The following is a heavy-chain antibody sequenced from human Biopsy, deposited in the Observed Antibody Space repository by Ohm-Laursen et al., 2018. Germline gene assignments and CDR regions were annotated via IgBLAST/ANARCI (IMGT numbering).Heavy chain of an antibody. V-gene: IGHV3-30*18. D-gene: IGHD5-18*01. J-gene: IGHJ6*02. CDR2: IFYDGSNT. Sequence: SLRLSCAASGFTFNNYGMQWVRQAPGKGLKWVAFIFYDGSNTYYADSVKGRFTTSRDNSRDTLYLQMSSLRAEDTAVYYCAKDRYNYTPIGGFSMDVWGQGTTVTVSS. CDR3: AKDRYNYTPIGGFSMDV. CDR1: GFTFNNYG.